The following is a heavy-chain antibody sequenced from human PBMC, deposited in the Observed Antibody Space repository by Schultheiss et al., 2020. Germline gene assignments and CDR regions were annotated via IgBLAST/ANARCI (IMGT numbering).Heavy chain of an antibody. V-gene: IGHV3-66*01. CDR1: GFTVSSNY. CDR2: IYSGGST. D-gene: IGHD2-21*01. Sequence: GGSLRLSCAASGFTVSSNYMSWVRQAPGKGLEWVSVIYSGGSTYYADSVKGRFTVSRDNSKNTLYLQMNSLRVEDTAVYYCAREVVVIAMDVWGQGTTVTVSS. J-gene: IGHJ6*02. CDR3: AREVVVIAMDV.